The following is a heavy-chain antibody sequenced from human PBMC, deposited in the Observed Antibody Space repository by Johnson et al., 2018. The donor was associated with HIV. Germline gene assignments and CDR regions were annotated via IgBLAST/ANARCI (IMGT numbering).Heavy chain of an antibody. CDR1: QFTFRNYG. Sequence: QVQLVESGGGLAKPAWSPRLSCAASQFTFRNYGMHWVRQAPGKGLEWVASVSFDGSNKYYADSVKGRFTISRDNSKNTLYLQMISLRTEDTAVYYCAREGESLLDAFDIWGQGTMVTVSA. D-gene: IGHD3-16*01. J-gene: IGHJ3*02. CDR3: AREGESLLDAFDI. V-gene: IGHV3-30-3*01. CDR2: VSFDGSNK.